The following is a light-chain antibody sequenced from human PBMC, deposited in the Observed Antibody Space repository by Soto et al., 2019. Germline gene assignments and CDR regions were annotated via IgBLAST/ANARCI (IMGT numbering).Light chain of an antibody. J-gene: IGLJ1*01. V-gene: IGLV2-14*01. CDR2: EVS. CDR1: SSDVGGYKY. Sequence: QSALTQPASVSGSPGQSITISCTGTSSDVGGYKYDSWFQQHPGKAPKLMIYEVSNRPSGVSNRFSGSKSGNTASLTISGLQAEDEADYYCSSYTTSSTYVFGTGTKVTVL. CDR3: SSYTTSSTYV.